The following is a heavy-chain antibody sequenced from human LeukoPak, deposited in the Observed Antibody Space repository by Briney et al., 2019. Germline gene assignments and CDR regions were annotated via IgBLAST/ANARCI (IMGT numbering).Heavy chain of an antibody. CDR1: GYTFIGYF. J-gene: IGHJ4*02. CDR2: INPNSGGT. D-gene: IGHD4-17*01. Sequence: ASVKVSFKASGYTFIGYFMHWVRQAPGQGLEWMGWINPNSGGTNFAQKFQGRVTMTGDTSISTAYMELSRLRSDDTAVYYCTREYYGDYRVGGDYWGQGTLVTVSS. CDR3: TREYYGDYRVGGDY. V-gene: IGHV1-2*02.